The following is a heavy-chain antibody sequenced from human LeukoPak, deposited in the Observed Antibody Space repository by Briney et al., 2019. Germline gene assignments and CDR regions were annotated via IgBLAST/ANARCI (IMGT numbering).Heavy chain of an antibody. D-gene: IGHD3-10*01. Sequence: SETLSLTCTVSGGSISSYYWSWIRQPPGKGLEWIGYIYYSGSTNYKPSLKSRVTISVDTSKNQFSLKLSSVTAADTAVYYCARGGYYGSGNDFRFDPWGQGTLVTDSS. V-gene: IGHV4-59*01. CDR2: IYYSGST. J-gene: IGHJ5*02. CDR1: GGSISSYY. CDR3: ARGGYYGSGNDFRFDP.